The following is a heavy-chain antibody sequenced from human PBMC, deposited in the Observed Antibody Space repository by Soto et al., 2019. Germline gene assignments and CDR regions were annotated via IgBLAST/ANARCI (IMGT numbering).Heavy chain of an antibody. J-gene: IGHJ4*02. D-gene: IGHD1-26*01. CDR2: IYYSGST. Sequence: PSEPLSLTCTVSGGSISSSSYYRGWIRQPPGKGLEWIGSIYYSGSTYYNPSLKSRVTISVDTSKNQFSLKLSSVTAADTAVYYCARARMGATRFDYWGQGTPVTVSS. CDR1: GGSISSSSYY. V-gene: IGHV4-39*01. CDR3: ARARMGATRFDY.